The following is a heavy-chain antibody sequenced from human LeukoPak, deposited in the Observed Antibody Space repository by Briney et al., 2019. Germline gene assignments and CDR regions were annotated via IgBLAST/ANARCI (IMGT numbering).Heavy chain of an antibody. V-gene: IGHV4-59*01. D-gene: IGHD5-12*01. Sequence: SETLSLTCTGSGGSISSYYWSWIRQPPGKGLEWIGYIYYSGSTNYNPSLKSRVTISVDTSKNQFSLKLSSVTAADTAVYYCARDKGDGYTDYWGQGTLVTVSS. CDR3: ARDKGDGYTDY. CDR1: GGSISSYY. CDR2: IYYSGST. J-gene: IGHJ4*02.